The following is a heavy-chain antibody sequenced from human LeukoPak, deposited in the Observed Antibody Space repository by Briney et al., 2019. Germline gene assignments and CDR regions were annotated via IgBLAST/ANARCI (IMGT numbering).Heavy chain of an antibody. CDR3: AKDPHYSGSLNYYYYGMDV. CDR2: ISYDGSNK. V-gene: IGHV3-30*18. D-gene: IGHD1-26*01. J-gene: IGHJ6*02. Sequence: GGSLRLSCAASGFTFSSYGMSWVRQAPGKGLEWVAVISYDGSNKYYADSVKGRFTISRDNSKNTLYLQMNSLRAEDTAVYYCAKDPHYSGSLNYYYYGMDVWGQGTTVTVSS. CDR1: GFTFSSYG.